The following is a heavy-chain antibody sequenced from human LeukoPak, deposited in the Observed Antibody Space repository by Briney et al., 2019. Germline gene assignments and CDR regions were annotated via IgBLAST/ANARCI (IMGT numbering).Heavy chain of an antibody. J-gene: IGHJ4*02. CDR1: GFTFDDYG. CDR2: INWNGGST. V-gene: IGHV3-20*04. D-gene: IGHD3-10*01. Sequence: PGGSLRLSCAASGFTFDDYGMSWVRQAPGKGLEWVSGINWNGGSTGYADSVKGRFTISRDNAKNSLHLQMNSLRAEDTALYYCASTYYYGSGSSNWGQGTLVTVSS. CDR3: ASTYYYGSGSSN.